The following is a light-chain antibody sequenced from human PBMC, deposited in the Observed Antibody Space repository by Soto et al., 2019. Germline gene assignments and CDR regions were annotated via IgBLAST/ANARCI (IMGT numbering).Light chain of an antibody. Sequence: SSELTQPSSVSVSPGQTARITCSGDVLAKKYARWFQQKPGQAPVLVIYKDSERPSGSPERFSGSSSGTTVTLTISGAQVEDEADYYCSSAADNNLVFGGGTKLTVL. CDR2: KDS. J-gene: IGLJ3*02. CDR3: SSAADNNLV. CDR1: VLAKKY. V-gene: IGLV3-27*01.